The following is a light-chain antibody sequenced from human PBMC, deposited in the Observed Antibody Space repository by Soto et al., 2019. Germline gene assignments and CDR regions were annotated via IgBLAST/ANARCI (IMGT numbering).Light chain of an antibody. CDR2: GAS. CDR1: QSVSSSH. J-gene: IGKJ5*01. CDR3: QQYDSSPIT. Sequence: EIVLTQSPGTLSLSTGERATLSCRASQSVSSSHLAWYQQKPGQAPSLLIYGASRRATGIPDRFSGSGSGTDFTLTISRLEPEDFAVYYCQQYDSSPITFGQGTRLEI. V-gene: IGKV3-20*01.